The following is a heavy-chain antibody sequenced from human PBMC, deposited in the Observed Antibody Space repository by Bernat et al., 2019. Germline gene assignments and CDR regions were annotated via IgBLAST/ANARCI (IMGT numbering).Heavy chain of an antibody. CDR1: GGTFSSYA. CDR3: AREVWERATSFYFDY. CDR2: FIPIFGTA. D-gene: IGHD5-24*01. Sequence: QVQLVQSGAEVKKPGSSVKVSCKAPGGTFSSYALSWVRQAPGQGLEWMGGFIPIFGTANYAQKFQGRVTVTADDSTSTAYMELSSLGSEGTAVYCCAREVWERATSFYFDYWGQGTLVTVSS. V-gene: IGHV1-69*01. J-gene: IGHJ4*02.